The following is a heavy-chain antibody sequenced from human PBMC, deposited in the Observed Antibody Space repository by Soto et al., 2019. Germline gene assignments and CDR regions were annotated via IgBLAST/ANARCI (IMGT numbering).Heavy chain of an antibody. V-gene: IGHV3-21*01. D-gene: IGHD1-1*01. Sequence: EVQLVESGGGLVKPGGSLRLSCAASGFTFSSYSMSWVRQAPGKGLEWVSSISGTSTYIYYADSVRGRFTISRDNAKKSLYLQMNSLRAEDTAVYYCARGATTGTLDYFDYWCQGTLVTVSS. CDR3: ARGATTGTLDYFDY. CDR1: GFTFSSYS. J-gene: IGHJ4*02. CDR2: ISGTSTYI.